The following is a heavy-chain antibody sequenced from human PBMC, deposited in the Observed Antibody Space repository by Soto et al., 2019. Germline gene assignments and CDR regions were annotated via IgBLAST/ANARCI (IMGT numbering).Heavy chain of an antibody. CDR2: INHSGST. Sequence: PSETLSLTCAVYGGSFSGYYWSWIRQPPGKGLEWIGEINHSGSTNYNPSLKSRVTISVDTSKNQFSLKLSSVTAAATAVYYCARRRYSSGWYGDIWGQGTMVTVS. J-gene: IGHJ3*02. V-gene: IGHV4-34*01. CDR3: ARRRYSSGWYGDI. CDR1: GGSFSGYY. D-gene: IGHD6-19*01.